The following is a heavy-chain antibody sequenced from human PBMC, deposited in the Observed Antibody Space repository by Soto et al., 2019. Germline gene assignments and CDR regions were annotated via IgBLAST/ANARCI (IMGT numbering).Heavy chain of an antibody. Sequence: ASVKVSCKASGGTFSSYTISWVRQAPGQGLEWMGRIIPILGIANYAQKFQGRVTITADKSTSTAYMELSSLRSEDTAVYYCARAFSGRYFDWLPIDYYYYGMDVWGQGTTVTSP. J-gene: IGHJ6*02. CDR1: GGTFSSYT. V-gene: IGHV1-69*02. CDR3: ARAFSGRYFDWLPIDYYYYGMDV. D-gene: IGHD3-9*01. CDR2: IIPILGIA.